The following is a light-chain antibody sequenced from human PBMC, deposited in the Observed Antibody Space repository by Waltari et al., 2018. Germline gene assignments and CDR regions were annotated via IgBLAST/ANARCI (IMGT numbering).Light chain of an antibody. J-gene: IGKJ1*01. CDR2: VAS. CDR3: QQSYSTPPA. CDR1: QSISSY. Sequence: MTQSPSSLSASVGXXXTXTCRASQSISSYLNWYQQKPGKAPKVLIYVASSLQSGVPSRFSGSGSGTDFTLTISSLQHEDVATYYCQQSYSTPPAFGQGTKVEIK. V-gene: IGKV1-39*01.